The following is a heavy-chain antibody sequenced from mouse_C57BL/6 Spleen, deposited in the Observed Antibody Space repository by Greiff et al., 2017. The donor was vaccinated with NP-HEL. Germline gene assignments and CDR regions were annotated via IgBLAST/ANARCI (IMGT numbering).Heavy chain of an antibody. CDR2: IRSKSNNYAT. Sequence: EVKLVESGGGLVQPKGSLKLSCAASGFSFNTYAMNWVRQAPGKGLEWVARIRSKSNNYATYYADSVKDRFTISRDDSESMLYLQMNNLKTEDTAMYYCVRQYGPYWYFDVWGTGTTVTVSS. V-gene: IGHV10-1*01. CDR1: GFSFNTYA. J-gene: IGHJ1*03. CDR3: VRQYGPYWYFDV. D-gene: IGHD1-1*02.